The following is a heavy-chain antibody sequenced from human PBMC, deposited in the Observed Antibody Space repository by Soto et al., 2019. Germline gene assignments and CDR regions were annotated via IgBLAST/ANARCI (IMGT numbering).Heavy chain of an antibody. Sequence: GGSLRLSCVASGFRFSSFAMHWVRQAPGKGLEWVAVFKSDGFTRDYVDSVKGRFTISRDNAKNTLYLQMNSLRAEDTAVYYCARGGLLWFGELLNAFDIWGQGTMVTVSS. CDR3: ARGGLLWFGELLNAFDI. V-gene: IGHV3-30*03. D-gene: IGHD3-10*01. CDR2: FKSDGFTR. CDR1: GFRFSSFA. J-gene: IGHJ3*02.